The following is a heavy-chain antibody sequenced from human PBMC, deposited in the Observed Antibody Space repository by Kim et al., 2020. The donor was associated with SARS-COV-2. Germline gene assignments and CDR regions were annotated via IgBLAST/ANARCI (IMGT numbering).Heavy chain of an antibody. CDR1: GYTLTELS. Sequence: ASVKVSCKVSGYTLTELSMHWVRQAPGKGLEWMGGFDPEDGETIYAQKFQGRVTMTEDTSTDTAYMELSSLRSEDTAVYYCATDLHYYDSSGNYGMDVWGQGTTVTVSS. V-gene: IGHV1-24*01. CDR2: FDPEDGET. J-gene: IGHJ6*02. CDR3: ATDLHYYDSSGNYGMDV. D-gene: IGHD3-22*01.